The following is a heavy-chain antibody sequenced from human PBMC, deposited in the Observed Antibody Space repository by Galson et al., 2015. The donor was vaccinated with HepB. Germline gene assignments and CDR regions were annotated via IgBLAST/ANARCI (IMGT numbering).Heavy chain of an antibody. Sequence: SLRLSCAASGFIFSNYWMSWVRQAPGKGLEWVAKIKEDGSEKDYVDSVKGRFTISRHNAKNSLYMQMNSLRAGDTAVYYCARVGDGDYGVWYFDLWGRGTLVTVSS. J-gene: IGHJ2*01. CDR3: ARVGDGDYGVWYFDL. CDR1: GFIFSNYW. V-gene: IGHV3-7*03. D-gene: IGHD4-17*01. CDR2: IKEDGSEK.